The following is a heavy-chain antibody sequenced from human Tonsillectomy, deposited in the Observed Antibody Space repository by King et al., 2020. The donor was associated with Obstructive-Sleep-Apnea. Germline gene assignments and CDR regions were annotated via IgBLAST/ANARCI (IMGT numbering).Heavy chain of an antibody. V-gene: IGHV3-30-3*01. CDR1: GFTFSTYA. CDR3: ARDKTPSAYYFDY. CDR2: ISYDGSNK. J-gene: IGHJ4*02. Sequence: VQLVESGGGVVQPGRSLRLSCAASGFTFSTYAMYWVRQAPGEGLEWGALISYDGSNKDYADSVKGRFTISRDNYKKTLYLHMNRLRAEDTAVYYCARDKTPSAYYFDYWGQGTLVTVSS.